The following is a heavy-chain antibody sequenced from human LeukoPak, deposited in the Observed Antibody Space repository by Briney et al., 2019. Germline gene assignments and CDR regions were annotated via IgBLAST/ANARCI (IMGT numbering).Heavy chain of an antibody. V-gene: IGHV3-48*01. D-gene: IGHD3-3*01. CDR1: GFTFSSYS. CDR3: ARGPHEITIFGETMDV. Sequence: GGSLRLSCAASGFTFSSYSMNWVRQAPGKGLEWVSYISSSSSNIYKADSVKGRFTISRDNAKNSLYLQMNSLRAEDTAVYYCARGPHEITIFGETMDVWGKGTTVIVSS. J-gene: IGHJ6*03. CDR2: ISSSSSNI.